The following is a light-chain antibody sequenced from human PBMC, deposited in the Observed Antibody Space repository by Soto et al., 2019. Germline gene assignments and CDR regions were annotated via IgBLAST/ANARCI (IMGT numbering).Light chain of an antibody. V-gene: IGKV1-5*03. CDR3: QHWNDYSWT. CDR2: KTS. Sequence: DIHMTQSPSTLSASVGDRVTITCRASQSISIWLAWYQQKPGKAPNLLIYKTSSLETGVPSRFSGSGSGTESTLTISSRQPDDFATYYCQHWNDYSWTFGQGTKVEVK. CDR1: QSISIW. J-gene: IGKJ1*01.